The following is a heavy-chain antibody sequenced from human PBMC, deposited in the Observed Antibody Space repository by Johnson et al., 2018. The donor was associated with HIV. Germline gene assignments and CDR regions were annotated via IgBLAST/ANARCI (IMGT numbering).Heavy chain of an antibody. Sequence: HVQLVESGGGVVQPGMSLRLSCAASGFTFSSYAIHWVRQAPGKGLEWVALISYYGTNKYYADSVKGRFTISRDNSKNTLYLQMNSLGAEDTAVYFCAKDLTYVISAFDIWGQGTMVTVSS. V-gene: IGHV3-30-3*01. CDR2: ISYYGTNK. CDR1: GFTFSSYA. CDR3: AKDLTYVISAFDI. J-gene: IGHJ3*02. D-gene: IGHD3-10*02.